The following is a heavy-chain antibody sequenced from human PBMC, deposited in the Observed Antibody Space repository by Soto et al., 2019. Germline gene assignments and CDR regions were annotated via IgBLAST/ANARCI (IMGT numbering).Heavy chain of an antibody. CDR2: IWYDGSKQ. D-gene: IGHD6-13*01. V-gene: IGHV3-33*01. CDR3: ARKKVVKASAGTPYYYYAMDV. CDR1: GFTFRHCG. Sequence: GGSLRPSCAASGFTFRHCGMHWVRQAPGKGLEWVAVIWYDGSKQNYEENVKGRVTITRDKSTNTVYIQLNSLRAEDTAVYYCARKKVVKASAGTPYYYYAMDVWGQGTTVTVSS. J-gene: IGHJ6*02.